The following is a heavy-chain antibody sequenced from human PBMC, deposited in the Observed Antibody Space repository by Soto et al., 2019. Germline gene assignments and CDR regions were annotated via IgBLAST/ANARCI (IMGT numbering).Heavy chain of an antibody. CDR3: ASSFGSGYRGFDY. CDR1: GDTFNFYS. CDR2: VNPIVSMS. J-gene: IGHJ4*02. Sequence: QVQLVQSGAEVKRPGSSVKVSCKVSGDTFNFYSINWVRQAPGLGLEWMGRVNPIVSMSNYAQKFQGRVTMTADKAKRTAYIERGCLRSEDTAIYYCASSFGSGYRGFDYWAQGVFVTFS. V-gene: IGHV1-69*02. D-gene: IGHD3-10*01.